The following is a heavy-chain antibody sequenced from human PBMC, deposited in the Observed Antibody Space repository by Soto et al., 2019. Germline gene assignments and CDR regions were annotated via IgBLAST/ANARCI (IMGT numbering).Heavy chain of an antibody. V-gene: IGHV4-34*01. Sequence: PSETLSLTCAVYGGTFSSYYWTWIRQPQGKGLEWIGEINHSGSTNYNPSLKSRVTISVDTSKNQFSLKLSSVTAADTAVYYCARHRGVGATYDYFDYWGQGTLVTSPQ. D-gene: IGHD1-26*01. CDR2: INHSGST. CDR3: ARHRGVGATYDYFDY. J-gene: IGHJ4*02. CDR1: GGTFSSYY.